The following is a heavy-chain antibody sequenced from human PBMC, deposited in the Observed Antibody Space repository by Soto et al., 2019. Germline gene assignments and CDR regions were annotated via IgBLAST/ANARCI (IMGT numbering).Heavy chain of an antibody. Sequence: QVQLQESGPGVVKPSQTMSLTCTVSGDSITSGGYYWSWLRQQPGKGLEWIGYIYHSGGASYNPSLRGRAVNSIDTAKNQFFLRMNAVTAADTATYYCARDYYGAGSHYYYYGMEVWGQGTTVTVSS. J-gene: IGHJ6*02. D-gene: IGHD3-10*01. V-gene: IGHV4-31*03. CDR1: GDSITSGGYY. CDR2: IYHSGGA. CDR3: ARDYYGAGSHYYYYGMEV.